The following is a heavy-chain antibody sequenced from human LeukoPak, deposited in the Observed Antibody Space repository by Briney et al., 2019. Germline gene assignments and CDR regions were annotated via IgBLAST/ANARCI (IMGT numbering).Heavy chain of an antibody. D-gene: IGHD5-18*01. Sequence: PGGSLRLSCAASGFTFSSYGMHWVRQAPGKGREWVAVIWYDGSNKYYADSGKGRFTISRDNSKNTLYLQMNSLRAEDTAVYYCARGGDTAASDYWGQGTLVTVSS. J-gene: IGHJ4*02. V-gene: IGHV3-33*01. CDR1: GFTFSSYG. CDR2: IWYDGSNK. CDR3: ARGGDTAASDY.